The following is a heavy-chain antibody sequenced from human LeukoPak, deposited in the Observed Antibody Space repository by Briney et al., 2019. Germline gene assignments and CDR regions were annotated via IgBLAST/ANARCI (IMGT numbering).Heavy chain of an antibody. CDR3: AKDANYYDSSGSFY. CDR2: ISGSGGST. CDR1: GFTFSSYA. D-gene: IGHD3-22*01. Sequence: PGGSLRLSCAASGFTFSSYAMSWVRQAPGKGLEWVSDISGSGGSTYYADSVKGRFTTSRDNSKNTLYLQMNSMRAEDTAVYYCAKDANYYDSSGSFYWGQGTLVTVSS. V-gene: IGHV3-23*01. J-gene: IGHJ4*02.